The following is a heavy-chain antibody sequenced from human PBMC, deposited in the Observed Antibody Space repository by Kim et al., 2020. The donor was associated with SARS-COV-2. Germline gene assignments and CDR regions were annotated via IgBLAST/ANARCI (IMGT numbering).Heavy chain of an antibody. V-gene: IGHV3-49*04. Sequence: GGSLRLSCTASGFTFGDYGMTWVRHAPGKGLEWVSFIRSKAYGGTTEYAASVKGRFTISRDDSKSIAYLQMNSLKTEDTAVYYCTVKYNYWGQGTLVTVS. D-gene: IGHD5-18*01. CDR3: TVKYNY. CDR1: GFTFGDYG. J-gene: IGHJ4*02. CDR2: IRSKAYGGTT.